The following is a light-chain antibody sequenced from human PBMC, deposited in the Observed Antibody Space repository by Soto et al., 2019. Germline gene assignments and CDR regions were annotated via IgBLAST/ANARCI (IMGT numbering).Light chain of an antibody. CDR3: GSWDTSLGAGV. Sequence: QSVLTQPPSVSAAPGQKVTISCSGSSSNIGKSYVTWYQQLPGKAPKLLIYDNNKRPSGIPDRFSGSKSGTSGTLDITGLENGDEADYYCGSWDTSLGAGVFGGGTKLTVL. V-gene: IGLV1-51*01. CDR1: SSNIGKSY. CDR2: DNN. J-gene: IGLJ2*01.